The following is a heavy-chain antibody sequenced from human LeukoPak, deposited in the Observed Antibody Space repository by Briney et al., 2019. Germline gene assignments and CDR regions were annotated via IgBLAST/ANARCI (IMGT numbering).Heavy chain of an antibody. V-gene: IGHV4-61*02. CDR3: AGTSNYGGNSGDAFDI. D-gene: IGHD4-23*01. CDR2: IYTSGST. Sequence: SQTLSLTCTVSGGSISSGSYYWSWIRQPAGKGLEWIGRIYTSGSTNYNPSLKSRVTISVDTSKNQFSLKLSSVTAADTAVYYCAGTSNYGGNSGDAFDIWGQGTMVTVSS. J-gene: IGHJ3*02. CDR1: GGSISSGSYY.